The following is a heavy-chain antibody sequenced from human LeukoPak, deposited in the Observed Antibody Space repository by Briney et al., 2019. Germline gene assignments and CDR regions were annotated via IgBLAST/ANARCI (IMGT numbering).Heavy chain of an antibody. D-gene: IGHD2-2*01. Sequence: SETLSLTCTVSGYSISSGYYWAWIRQPPGKGLEWIGAMSHSGSTFYNPSLKSRVTMSVDASKNQFFLKLTSVTAADTAVYYCARDSAMPDYWGQGTLVTVSS. CDR1: GYSISSGYY. CDR2: MSHSGST. V-gene: IGHV4-38-2*02. CDR3: ARDSAMPDY. J-gene: IGHJ4*02.